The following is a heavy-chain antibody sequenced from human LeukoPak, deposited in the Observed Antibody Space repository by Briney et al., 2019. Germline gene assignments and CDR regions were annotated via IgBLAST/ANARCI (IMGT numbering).Heavy chain of an antibody. V-gene: IGHV4-59*01. D-gene: IGHD3-3*01. CDR2: IYYSGST. J-gene: IGHJ6*02. CDR1: GGSISSYY. CDR3: ASDASYYDFWSGYPRPYGMDV. Sequence: KPSETLSLTCTVSGGSISSYYWNWIRQPPGKGLEWIGYIYYSGSTNYNPSLKSRVTISVDTSKNQFSLKLSSVTAADTAVYYCASDASYYDFWSGYPRPYGMDVWGQGTTVTVSS.